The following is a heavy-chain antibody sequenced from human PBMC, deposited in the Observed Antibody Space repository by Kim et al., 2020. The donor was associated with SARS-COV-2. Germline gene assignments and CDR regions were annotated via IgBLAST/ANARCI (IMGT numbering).Heavy chain of an antibody. J-gene: IGHJ4*02. V-gene: IGHV4-34*01. CDR2: INHSGST. CDR3: ARGYGGFLIVGATTAFDY. D-gene: IGHD1-26*01. CDR1: GGSFSGYY. Sequence: SETLSLTCAVYGGSFSGYYWSWIRQPPGKGLEWIGEINHSGSTNYNPSLKSRVTISVDTSKNQFSLKLSSVTAADTAVYYCARGYGGFLIVGATTAFDYWGQGTLVTVSS.